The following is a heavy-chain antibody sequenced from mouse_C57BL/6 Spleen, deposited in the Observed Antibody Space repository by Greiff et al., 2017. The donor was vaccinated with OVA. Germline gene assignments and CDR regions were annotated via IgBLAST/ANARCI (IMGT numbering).Heavy chain of an antibody. CDR1: GYSITSGYY. J-gene: IGHJ2*01. CDR2: ISYDGSN. V-gene: IGHV3-6*01. Sequence: EVKLQESGPGLVKPSQSLSLTCSVTGYSITSGYYWNWIRQFPGNKLEWMGYISYDGSNNYNPSLKNRISITRDTSKNQFFLKLNSVTTEDTATYYCARDRDGYYVRYYFDYWGQGTTLTVSS. CDR3: ARDRDGYYVRYYFDY. D-gene: IGHD2-3*01.